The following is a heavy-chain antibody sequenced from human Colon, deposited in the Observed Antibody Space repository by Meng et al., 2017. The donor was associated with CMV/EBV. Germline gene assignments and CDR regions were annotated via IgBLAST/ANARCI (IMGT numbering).Heavy chain of an antibody. Sequence: GESLKISCAASGFTFSDHHMDWVRQAPGKGLEWIGRTRSKAKSYRTEYVASVEGRFTISRDASKDSMYLQMNSLKTEDTAVYYCAADFGDIPGKSAFALWGRGTMVTVSS. CDR3: AADFGDIPGKSAFAL. CDR2: TRSKAKSYRT. CDR1: GFTFSDHH. J-gene: IGHJ3*01. V-gene: IGHV3-72*01. D-gene: IGHD3-10*01.